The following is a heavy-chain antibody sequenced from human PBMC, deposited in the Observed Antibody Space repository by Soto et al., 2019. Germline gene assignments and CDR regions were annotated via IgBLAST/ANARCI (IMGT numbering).Heavy chain of an antibody. CDR1: GDTLSTHG. D-gene: IGHD5-18*01. V-gene: IGHV1-69*01. CDR2: TIPIIGTT. J-gene: IGHJ4*02. Sequence: QVQLVQSGAEVKKPGSSVKVSCKACGDTLSTHGISWVRQAPGQGLEWMGGTIPIIGTTDYAEKFQDRVTITADESTTTSYMELSSLRPDDTAVYYCAAGDSSDTGDHWGQGTLVTVSS. CDR3: AAGDSSDTGDH.